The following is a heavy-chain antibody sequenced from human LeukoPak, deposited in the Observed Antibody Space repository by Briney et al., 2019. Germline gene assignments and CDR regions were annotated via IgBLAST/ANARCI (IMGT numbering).Heavy chain of an antibody. CDR1: GFTFSSYA. CDR3: ARYEGSTAALDH. Sequence: GGSLRLSCAASGFTFSSYAMHWVRQAPGKGLEWVALIWYDGSNKYYADSVKGRFTISRDNSKNTLYLQMNSLKAEDTAVYYCARYEGSTAALDHWGQGTLVTVS. D-gene: IGHD3-3*01. V-gene: IGHV3-33*08. CDR2: IWYDGSNK. J-gene: IGHJ4*02.